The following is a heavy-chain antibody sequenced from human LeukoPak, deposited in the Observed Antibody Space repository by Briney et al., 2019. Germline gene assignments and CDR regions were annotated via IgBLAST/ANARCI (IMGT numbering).Heavy chain of an antibody. V-gene: IGHV3-21*01. Sequence: GGSLRLSCAASGFTFSSYSMNWVRQAPGKGLEWVSSISSSSSYIYYADSVKGRFTISRDNAKNSLYLQMNSLRAEDTAVYYCASEGYCSSTSLCYYYGMDVWGQGTTVTVSS. CDR2: ISSSSSYI. D-gene: IGHD2-2*01. CDR3: ASEGYCSSTSLCYYYGMDV. J-gene: IGHJ6*02. CDR1: GFTFSSYS.